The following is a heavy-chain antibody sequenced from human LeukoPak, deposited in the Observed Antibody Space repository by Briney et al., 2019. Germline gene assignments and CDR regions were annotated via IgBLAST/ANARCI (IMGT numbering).Heavy chain of an antibody. CDR1: GASISNYY. D-gene: IGHD3-10*01. V-gene: IGHV4-59*01. J-gene: IGHJ4*02. Sequence: NPSETLSLTCTVSGASISNYYWGWIRQPPGKGLEWIGYIYYSGSTKYNPSLKSRVTISVDTSKNQFSLRLSAVTAADTAIYYCARVQHSGITDYWGQGTLVTVSS. CDR3: ARVQHSGITDY. CDR2: IYYSGST.